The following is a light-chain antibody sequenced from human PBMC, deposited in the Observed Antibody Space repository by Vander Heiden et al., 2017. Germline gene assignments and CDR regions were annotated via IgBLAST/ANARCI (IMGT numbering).Light chain of an antibody. CDR1: SSSIGSNT. CDR2: GNS. CDR3: AAWDDTLKGV. Sequence: QSVLTRPPSASATPEQQVPISCSGSSSSIGSNTVNWYQQHPGTAPKLLIYGNSQRPSGVPDRFFGSKSGTSAAPAISGLQSEDEADYYCAAWDDTLKGVFGGGTKLTVL. J-gene: IGLJ3*02. V-gene: IGLV1-44*01.